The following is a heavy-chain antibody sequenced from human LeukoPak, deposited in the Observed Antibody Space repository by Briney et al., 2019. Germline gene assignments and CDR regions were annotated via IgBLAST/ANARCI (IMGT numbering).Heavy chain of an antibody. V-gene: IGHV1-24*01. Sequence: GASVTVSCKVSGYTLTELSMHWVRQAPAKGLEWMGGFDTEDGETIYAQKFQGRVTWTEDTSTDTAYMELSRLRSEDTAVYYCATGVQRILEWLRFDPWGQGTLVTVSS. CDR1: GYTLTELS. J-gene: IGHJ5*02. CDR2: FDTEDGET. CDR3: ATGVQRILEWLRFDP. D-gene: IGHD3-3*01.